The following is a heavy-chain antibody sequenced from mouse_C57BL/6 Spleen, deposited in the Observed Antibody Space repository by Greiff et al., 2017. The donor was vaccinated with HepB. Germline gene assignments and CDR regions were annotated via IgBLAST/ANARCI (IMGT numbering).Heavy chain of an antibody. Sequence: VQLQQSGAELVKPGASVKISCKASGYAFSSYWMNWVKQRPGKGLEWIGQIYPGDGDTNYNGKFKGKATLTADKSSSTAYMELRSLTSEDTAVYYCARSFYYYGSSPFAYWGQGTLVTVSA. D-gene: IGHD1-1*01. V-gene: IGHV1-80*01. CDR1: GYAFSSYW. J-gene: IGHJ3*01. CDR3: ARSFYYYGSSPFAY. CDR2: IYPGDGDT.